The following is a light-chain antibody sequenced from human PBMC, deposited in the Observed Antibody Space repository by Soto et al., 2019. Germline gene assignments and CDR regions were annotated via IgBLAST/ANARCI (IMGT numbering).Light chain of an antibody. CDR1: QSVSSN. V-gene: IGKV3-15*01. CDR2: GAS. J-gene: IGKJ5*01. CDR3: QQYNNLPPIP. Sequence: ERVVAQCPATVTISPGEGATLSFRASQSVSSNLAWYQQKPGQAPRLLIYGASTRATGIPARFSGSGSGTEFTLTISSRQSEDFAVYYCQQYNNLPPIPFGQGTRLEI.